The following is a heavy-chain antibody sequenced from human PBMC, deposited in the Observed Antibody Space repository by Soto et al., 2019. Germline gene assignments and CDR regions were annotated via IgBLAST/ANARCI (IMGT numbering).Heavy chain of an antibody. CDR1: GGSVNSGSYY. Sequence: VQLQESGPGLLKPSETLSLTCTVSGGSVNSGSYYWNWIRQPPGKGPEWIGYIYYTGSTKYKPSLKSRITISADTSTNQYSLKLTTVTAADKAVYFCARANTALDYWGQGTLVSVSS. D-gene: IGHD5-18*01. CDR3: ARANTALDY. V-gene: IGHV4-61*01. J-gene: IGHJ4*02. CDR2: IYYTGST.